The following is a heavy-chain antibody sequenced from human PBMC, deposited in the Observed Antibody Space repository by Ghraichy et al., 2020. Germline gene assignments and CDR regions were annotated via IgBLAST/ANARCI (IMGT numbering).Heavy chain of an antibody. CDR1: GGSISSSSYY. V-gene: IGHV4-39*01. Sequence: SETLSLTCTVSGGSISSSSYYWCWLRQPPGKGLEWIGSFYYSGSTYYNPSLKRRVTISVDTSKNQFSLLLSSVTAADTAVYYCARHWMDYPMVQGVSLNWFDPWGQGTLVTVSS. CDR2: FYYSGST. CDR3: ARHWMDYPMVQGVSLNWFDP. D-gene: IGHD3-10*01. J-gene: IGHJ5*02.